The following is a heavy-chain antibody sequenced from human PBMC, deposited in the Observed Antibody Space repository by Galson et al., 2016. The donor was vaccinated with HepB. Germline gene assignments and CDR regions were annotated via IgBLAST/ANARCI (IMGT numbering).Heavy chain of an antibody. D-gene: IGHD1-26*01. CDR2: ISYDGFNK. V-gene: IGHV3-30*18. CDR1: GFIFRNYS. Sequence: SLRLSCAASGFIFRNYSMHWVRQAPGKGLEWVAIISYDGFNKYYADSVKGRFTISRDNSKNTLYLQMYSLRPEDTAVYSCAKSKDQENVGVLSPRDYALDVWGEGTTVTVSS. J-gene: IGHJ6*04. CDR3: AKSKDQENVGVLSPRDYALDV.